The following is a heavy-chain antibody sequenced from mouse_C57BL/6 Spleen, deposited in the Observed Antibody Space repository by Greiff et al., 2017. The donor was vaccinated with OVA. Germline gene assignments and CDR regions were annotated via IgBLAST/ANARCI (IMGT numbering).Heavy chain of an antibody. CDR1: GYTFTGHW. CDR2: ILPGSGST. CDR3: ARRGLGRFAY. Sequence: QVQLQQSGAELMKPGASVKLSCKATGYTFTGHWIEWVKQRPGHGLEWIGEILPGSGSTNYNEKFKGKATFTADTSSNTAYMQLSRLTTEDSAIYYCARRGLGRFAYWGQGTLVTVSA. J-gene: IGHJ3*01. V-gene: IGHV1-9*01. D-gene: IGHD4-1*01.